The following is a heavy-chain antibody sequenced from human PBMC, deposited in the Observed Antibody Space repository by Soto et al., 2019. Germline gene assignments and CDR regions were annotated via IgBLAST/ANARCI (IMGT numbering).Heavy chain of an antibody. Sequence: SETLSLTCTVSGGSISSGDYYWSWIRQPPGKGLEWIGYIYYSGSTYYNPSLKSRVTISVDTSKNQFSLKLSSVTAADTAVYYCVRGFYYGWGSYTRQFYHGMDGWAEGTTVT. J-gene: IGHJ6*01. D-gene: IGHD3-10*01. V-gene: IGHV4-30-4*01. CDR2: IYYSGST. CDR3: VRGFYYGWGSYTRQFYHGMDG. CDR1: GGSISSGDYY.